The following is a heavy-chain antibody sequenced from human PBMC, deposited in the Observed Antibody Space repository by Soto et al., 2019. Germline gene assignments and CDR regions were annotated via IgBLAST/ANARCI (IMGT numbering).Heavy chain of an antibody. D-gene: IGHD6-6*01. Sequence: QVQLVESGGGVVQPGRSLRLSCAASGFTFSSYGMHWVRQAPGKGLEWVAVISYDGSNKYYADSVKGRFTISRDNSKNKLYLQMNSLRAEDTAVYYGAKEKSIAARAYYYYGMDVWGQGTTVTGSS. CDR3: AKEKSIAARAYYYYGMDV. CDR2: ISYDGSNK. V-gene: IGHV3-30*18. J-gene: IGHJ6*02. CDR1: GFTFSSYG.